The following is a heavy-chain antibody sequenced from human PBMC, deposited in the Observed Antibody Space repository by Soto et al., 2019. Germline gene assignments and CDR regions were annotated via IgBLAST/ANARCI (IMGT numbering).Heavy chain of an antibody. Sequence: QVQLVESGGGVVQPGRSLRLSCAASGFTFSSYGMHWVRQAPGKGLEWVAVISYDGSNKYYADSVKGRFTISRDNSKNTLYLQMNSLRAEDTAVYYCAKDLYDYVWGSYRYILEYWGQGTLVTVSS. V-gene: IGHV3-30*18. CDR2: ISYDGSNK. CDR3: AKDLYDYVWGSYRYILEY. CDR1: GFTFSSYG. D-gene: IGHD3-16*02. J-gene: IGHJ4*02.